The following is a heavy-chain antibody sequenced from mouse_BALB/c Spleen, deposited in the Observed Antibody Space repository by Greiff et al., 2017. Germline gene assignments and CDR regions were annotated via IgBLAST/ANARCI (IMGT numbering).Heavy chain of an antibody. CDR3: ARHGLRLRDNYAMDY. V-gene: IGHV5-12-2*01. J-gene: IGHJ4*01. CDR1: GFTFSSYT. CDR2: ISNGGGST. Sequence: EVQLVESGGGLVQPGGSLKLSCAASGFTFSSYTMSWVRQTPEKRLEWVAYISNGGGSTYYPDTVKGRFTISRDNAKNTLYLQMSSLKSEDTAMYYCARHGLRLRDNYAMDYWGQGTSVTVSS. D-gene: IGHD1-2*01.